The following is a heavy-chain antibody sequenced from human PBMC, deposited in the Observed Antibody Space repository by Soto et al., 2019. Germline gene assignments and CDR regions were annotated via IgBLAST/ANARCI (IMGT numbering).Heavy chain of an antibody. CDR2: ISGSGGST. CDR3: AKESRITMIVVVTSLDY. D-gene: IGHD3-22*01. V-gene: IGHV3-23*01. Sequence: EVRLLESGGGLVQPGGSLRLSCAASGFTFSSYAMSWVRQAPGKGLEWVSAISGSGGSTYYADSVKGRFTISRDNSKNTLYLQMNSLRAEDTAVYYCAKESRITMIVVVTSLDYWGQGTLVTVSS. CDR1: GFTFSSYA. J-gene: IGHJ4*02.